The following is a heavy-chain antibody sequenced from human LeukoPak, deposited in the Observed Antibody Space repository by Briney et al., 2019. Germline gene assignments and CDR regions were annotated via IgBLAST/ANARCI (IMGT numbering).Heavy chain of an antibody. D-gene: IGHD6-6*01. CDR1: GYSFTSYW. Sequence: GESLKISCKGSGYSFTSYWIGWVRQMPGKGLEWIGIIYPGDSDTRYSPSFQGQVTISADKSISTAYLQWSSLKASDTAMYYCARSGLVHVNTYNWFDPWGQGTLVTVSS. CDR2: IYPGDSDT. J-gene: IGHJ5*02. CDR3: ARSGLVHVNTYNWFDP. V-gene: IGHV5-51*01.